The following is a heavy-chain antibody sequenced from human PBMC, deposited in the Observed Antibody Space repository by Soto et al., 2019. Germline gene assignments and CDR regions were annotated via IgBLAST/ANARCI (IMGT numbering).Heavy chain of an antibody. CDR3: ARDPVAGTGPYNWFDP. D-gene: IGHD6-19*01. Sequence: PSETLSLTCTVSGGSISSGGYYWSWIRQHPGKGLEWIGYIYYSGSTYYNPSLKSRVTISVNTSKNQFSLKLSSVTAADTAVYYCARDPVAGTGPYNWFDPWGQGTLVTVS. CDR2: IYYSGST. V-gene: IGHV4-31*03. CDR1: GGSISSGGYY. J-gene: IGHJ5*02.